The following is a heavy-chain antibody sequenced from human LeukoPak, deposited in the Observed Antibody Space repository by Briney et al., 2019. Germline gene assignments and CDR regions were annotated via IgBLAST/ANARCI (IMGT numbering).Heavy chain of an antibody. Sequence: ASVKVSCKASGYTFTGYCMHWVRQAPGQGLEWMGWINPNSGGTNYAQKFQGRVTMTRDTSISTAYMELSRLRSDDTAVYYCARDPHTLSNYVWFDPWGQGTLVTVSS. CDR1: GYTFTGYC. D-gene: IGHD4-11*01. V-gene: IGHV1-2*02. CDR3: ARDPHTLSNYVWFDP. CDR2: INPNSGGT. J-gene: IGHJ5*02.